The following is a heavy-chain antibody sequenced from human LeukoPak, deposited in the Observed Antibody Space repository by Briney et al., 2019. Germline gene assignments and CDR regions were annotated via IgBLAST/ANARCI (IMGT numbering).Heavy chain of an antibody. V-gene: IGHV4-39*07. Sequence: PSETLSLTCTVSGGSISSSSYYWGWIRQPPGKGLEWIGSIYYSGSTYYNPSLKSRVNISVDTSKNQFSLKLSSVTAADTAVYYCARDLFSGSYGFDPWGQGTLVTVSS. J-gene: IGHJ5*02. CDR2: IYYSGST. CDR3: ARDLFSGSYGFDP. D-gene: IGHD1-26*01. CDR1: GGSISSSSYY.